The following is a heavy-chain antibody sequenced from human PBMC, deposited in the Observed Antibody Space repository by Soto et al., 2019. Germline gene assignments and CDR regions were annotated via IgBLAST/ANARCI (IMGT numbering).Heavy chain of an antibody. D-gene: IGHD3-9*01. CDR1: GLTFSSYA. Sequence: PGGSLRLSCAASGLTFSSYAMSWVRQAPGKGLEWVSAISGSGGSTYYADSVKGRFTISRDNSKNTLYLQMNSLRAEDTAVYYCAKDRGTYYDILTGYPLQIYFDYWGQGTLVTVSS. CDR2: ISGSGGST. J-gene: IGHJ4*02. V-gene: IGHV3-23*01. CDR3: AKDRGTYYDILTGYPLQIYFDY.